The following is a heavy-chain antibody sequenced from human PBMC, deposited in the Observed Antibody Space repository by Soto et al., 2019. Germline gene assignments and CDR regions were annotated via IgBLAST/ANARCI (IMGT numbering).Heavy chain of an antibody. D-gene: IGHD4-17*01. CDR3: ARGPSTVATWLDY. CDR1: GFTFCNYA. J-gene: IGHJ4*02. V-gene: IGHV3-64*02. CDR2: ISDNGFST. Sequence: EVQLVESGEGLVQPGGSLRLSCAASGFTFCNYAMHWVRQAPGKGLEYVSAISDNGFSTYYGDSVRGRFIISRDNSKNTLYLQMGSLRAEDMAVYYCARGPSTVATWLDYWGQGTLVTVSS.